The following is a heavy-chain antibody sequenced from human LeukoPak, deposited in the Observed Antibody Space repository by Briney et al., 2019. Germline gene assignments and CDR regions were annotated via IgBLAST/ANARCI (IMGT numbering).Heavy chain of an antibody. CDR1: GGSVSYYY. V-gene: IGHV4-59*02. CDR2: IYYSGTT. D-gene: IGHD4-17*01. CDR3: AREDPQTTVPEGMDV. J-gene: IGHJ6*02. Sequence: SETLSLTCTVSGGSVSYYYWSWIRQSPGKGLEWIGYIYYSGTTNYNPSLKSRVTISVDTSKNQFSLQLRSVTAADTAVYYCAREDPQTTVPEGMDVWGQGTTVTVSS.